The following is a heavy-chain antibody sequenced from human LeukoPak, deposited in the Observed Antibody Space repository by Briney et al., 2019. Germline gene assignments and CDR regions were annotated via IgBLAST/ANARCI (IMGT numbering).Heavy chain of an antibody. J-gene: IGHJ4*02. CDR1: GGTFSSYA. Sequence: SVNVSCMASGGTFSSYAINWVRQAPGQGLEWMGGIIPICGTANYAQKFQGRLTITADESTSTAYMDLSSLRSEDRAVFYCARAAMAGTTPPDYWGQGTMVSVPS. D-gene: IGHD6-19*01. CDR2: IIPICGTA. CDR3: ARAAMAGTTPPDY. V-gene: IGHV1-69*01.